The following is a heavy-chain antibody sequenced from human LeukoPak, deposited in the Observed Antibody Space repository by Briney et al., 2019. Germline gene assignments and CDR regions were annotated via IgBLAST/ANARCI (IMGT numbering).Heavy chain of an antibody. V-gene: IGHV3-23*05. Sequence: GGSLRLSCAASRFTFSNYAMSWVRQAPGKGLEWVSFIYSGGNTHYSDSVKGRFTISRDNSKNTLYLQMNSLRAEDTAIYYCARRAGEYSHPYDYWGQGTLVTVSS. CDR1: RFTFSNYA. CDR2: IYSGGNT. J-gene: IGHJ4*02. CDR3: ARRAGEYSHPYDY. D-gene: IGHD2-15*01.